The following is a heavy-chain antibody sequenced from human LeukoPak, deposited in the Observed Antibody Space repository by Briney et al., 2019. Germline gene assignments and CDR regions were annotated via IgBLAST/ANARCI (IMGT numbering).Heavy chain of an antibody. D-gene: IGHD6-19*01. V-gene: IGHV3-23*01. J-gene: IGHJ4*02. CDR1: GFTFSNYA. CDR2: ISGNGFT. Sequence: GGSLRLSCAASGFTFSNYAMSWVRQAPGKGLEWVSAISGNGFTYYSDSVKGRSNISRDKSKNTLYLQMTSLRAEDTALYYCERGLYGSSIWGQGTLVTVSS. CDR3: ERGLYGSSI.